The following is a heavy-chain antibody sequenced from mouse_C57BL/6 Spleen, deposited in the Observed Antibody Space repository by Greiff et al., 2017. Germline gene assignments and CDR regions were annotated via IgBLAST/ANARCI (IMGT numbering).Heavy chain of an antibody. CDR3: APTGTEGYFDY. V-gene: IGHV1-39*01. CDR2: INPNYGTT. J-gene: IGHJ2*01. CDR1: GYSFTDYN. Sequence: EVKLVESGPELVKPGASVKISCKASGYSFTDYNMNWVKQSNGKSLEWIGVINPNYGTTSYNQKFKGKATVTVDQSSSTAYMQLNSLTSEDSAVYYCAPTGTEGYFDYWGQGTTLTVSS. D-gene: IGHD4-1*02.